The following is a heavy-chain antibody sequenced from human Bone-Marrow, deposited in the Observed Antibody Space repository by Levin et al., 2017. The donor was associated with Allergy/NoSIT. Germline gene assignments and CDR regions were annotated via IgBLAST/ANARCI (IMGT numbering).Heavy chain of an antibody. J-gene: IGHJ4*02. CDR2: IYTGGSA. V-gene: IGHV3-53*01. Sequence: PGGSLRLSCVVSGLTFSSNYMGWVRQGPGKGLQWVSVIYTGGSAYYADFGKGRFTISRDNSRNTLHLQMNRLRVEDTAVYYCVKGSGQLCKNWGQGALVTVSS. CDR1: GLTFSSNY. D-gene: IGHD3-16*01. CDR3: VKGSGQLCKN.